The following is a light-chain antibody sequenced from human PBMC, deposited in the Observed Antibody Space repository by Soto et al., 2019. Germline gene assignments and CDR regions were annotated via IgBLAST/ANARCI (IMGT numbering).Light chain of an antibody. CDR2: AAS. CDR3: QQPNSYPPT. V-gene: IGKV1-9*01. Sequence: IQLTQSPSSLSASVGDRVTITCRASQGISSYLAWYQQKPGKAPKFLIYAASTLQRRVPPRFTGSGSGTDFTPTSSRLQPEDFATYFCQQPNSYPPTFGQGTELEIK. J-gene: IGKJ2*01. CDR1: QGISSY.